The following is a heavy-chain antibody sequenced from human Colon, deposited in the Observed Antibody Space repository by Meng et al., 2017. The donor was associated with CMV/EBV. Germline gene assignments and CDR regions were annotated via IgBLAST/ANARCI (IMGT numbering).Heavy chain of an antibody. CDR3: ARGVTAVGQRHYFDH. J-gene: IGHJ4*02. D-gene: IGHD6-19*01. V-gene: IGHV3-53*03. CDR2: IYSGGST. Sequence: GESLKISCGVSGLTLTNSYMTWVRQPAGRGLEWVAIIYSGGSTSYGDSVKGRFTISRDTPKNTLFLQLNSLRAEDTAVYYCARGVTAVGQRHYFDHWGQGTQVTVSS. CDR1: GLTLTNSY.